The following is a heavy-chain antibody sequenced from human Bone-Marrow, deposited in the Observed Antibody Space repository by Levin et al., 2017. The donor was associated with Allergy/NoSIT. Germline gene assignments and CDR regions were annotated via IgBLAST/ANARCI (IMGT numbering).Heavy chain of an antibody. D-gene: IGHD3-22*01. J-gene: IGHJ4*02. CDR3: ARGYDSSGAFDY. Sequence: GSLRLSCTVSGGSISSYYWSWIRQPAGKGLEWIGRISSSGSTNDNPYLKGRVIMSLHTSKNQFSLKLFSVTAADTAVYYCARGYDSSGAFDYWGQGTLVTVSS. CDR1: GGSISSYY. V-gene: IGHV4-4*07. CDR2: ISSSGST.